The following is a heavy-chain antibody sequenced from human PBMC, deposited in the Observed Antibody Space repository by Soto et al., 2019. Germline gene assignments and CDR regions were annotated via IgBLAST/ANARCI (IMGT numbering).Heavy chain of an antibody. CDR3: AREYEYSSGWYVQSFVY. Sequence: ASVKVSCKSSGYTFTSYAMHCVRQAPGQRLEWMGWINAGNGNTKYSQKFQGRVTITRDTSASTAYMELSSLRSEDTAVYYCAREYEYSSGWYVQSFVYWGQGTLVTVSS. J-gene: IGHJ4*02. V-gene: IGHV1-3*01. CDR2: INAGNGNT. D-gene: IGHD6-19*01. CDR1: GYTFTSYA.